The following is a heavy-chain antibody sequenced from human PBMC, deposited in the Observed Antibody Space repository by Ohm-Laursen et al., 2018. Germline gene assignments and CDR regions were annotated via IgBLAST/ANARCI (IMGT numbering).Heavy chain of an antibody. CDR2: VDWDDEE. V-gene: IGHV2-70*12. CDR1: GISLSTSGMR. CDR3: AHRRVSSGYYYADFDY. D-gene: IGHD3-22*01. Sequence: PTQTLTLTCTVSGISLSTSGMRVGWIRQPPGKALEWLARVDWDDEEFYSTSLKSRLTISKDTSKNQVVLTMTNMDPVDTATYYCAHRRVSSGYYYADFDYWGQGTLVTVSS. J-gene: IGHJ4*02.